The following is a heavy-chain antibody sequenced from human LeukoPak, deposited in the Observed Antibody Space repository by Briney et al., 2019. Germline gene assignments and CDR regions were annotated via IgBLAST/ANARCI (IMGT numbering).Heavy chain of an antibody. J-gene: IGHJ4*02. V-gene: IGHV3-30*18. Sequence: GGSLRLSCAASGFTFNSYGMHWVRQAPGKGLEWVAVISYDRPNKYYADSVKGRFTISRDDSKSTLYLQMNSLRPEDTAVYYCAKEKLPSGYSFLTDYWGQGTLVTVSS. D-gene: IGHD5-18*01. CDR2: ISYDRPNK. CDR3: AKEKLPSGYSFLTDY. CDR1: GFTFNSYG.